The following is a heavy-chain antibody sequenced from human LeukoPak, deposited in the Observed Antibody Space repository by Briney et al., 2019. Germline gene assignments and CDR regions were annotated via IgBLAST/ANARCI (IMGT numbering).Heavy chain of an antibody. CDR2: IYYSGST. J-gene: IGHJ4*02. D-gene: IGHD4/OR15-4a*01. Sequence: PSETLSLTCTVSGGSISSSSYYWGWIRQPPGKGLEWIGSIYYSGSTYYNPSLKSRVTISVDTSKNQFSLKLSSVTAADTAVYYCARQGPTIVDYWGQGTLVTVSS. CDR1: GGSISSSSYY. CDR3: ARQGPTIVDY. V-gene: IGHV4-39*01.